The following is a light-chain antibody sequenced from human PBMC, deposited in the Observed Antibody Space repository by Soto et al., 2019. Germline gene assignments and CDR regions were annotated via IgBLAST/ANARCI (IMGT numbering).Light chain of an antibody. J-gene: IGLJ1*01. CDR3: FSYSSSSTLYV. Sequence: QSALTQPASVSGSPGQSVTISCTGTSSDVGGYKYGSWYQQHPGKAPKLMIYDVTSRPSGVSDRFSGSKSGNTASLTISGLQAEDEAEYYCFSYSSSSTLYVFGTGTKLTVL. CDR2: DVT. V-gene: IGLV2-14*03. CDR1: SSDVGGYKY.